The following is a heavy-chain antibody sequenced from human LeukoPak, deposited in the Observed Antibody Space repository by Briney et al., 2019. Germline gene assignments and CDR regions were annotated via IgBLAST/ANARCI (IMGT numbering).Heavy chain of an antibody. V-gene: IGHV3-11*04. CDR1: GFTFSDYP. CDR3: VRDVNWGFDS. Sequence: GGSLRLSCATSGFTFSDYPMNWVRQAPGKGLEWVSNIGGSGPGSGSGTYYADSVKGRFIISRDDAKNSVYLQMNSLRIEDSAFYYCVRDVNWGFDSWGQGALVTVSS. D-gene: IGHD7-27*01. CDR2: IGGSGPGSGSGT. J-gene: IGHJ4*02.